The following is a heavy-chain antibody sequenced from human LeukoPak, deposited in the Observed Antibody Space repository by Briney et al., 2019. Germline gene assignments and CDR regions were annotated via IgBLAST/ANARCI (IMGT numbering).Heavy chain of an antibody. CDR1: GFTFSSYA. CDR2: ISGSGGST. Sequence: GGSLRLSCAASGFTFSSYAMSWVRQAPGKGLEWVSAISGSGGSTYYADSVKGRFTISRDNSKNTLYLQMNSLRAEGTAVYYCAKGGGIGSYYFDYWGQGTLVTVSS. J-gene: IGHJ4*02. CDR3: AKGGGIGSYYFDY. D-gene: IGHD2-15*01. V-gene: IGHV3-23*01.